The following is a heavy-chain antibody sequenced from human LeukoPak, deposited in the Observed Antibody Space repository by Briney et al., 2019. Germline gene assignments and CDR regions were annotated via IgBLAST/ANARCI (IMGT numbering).Heavy chain of an antibody. D-gene: IGHD2-21*02. CDR3: AKRGLGDREAFDI. CDR1: EFTFSSYA. CDR2: ISGSSSTI. J-gene: IGHJ3*02. Sequence: GGSLRLSCAASEFTFSSYAMHWVRQAPGKGLEWVSYISGSSSTIHYADSVKGRFTISRDNAKNSLYLQMNSLRAEDTAVYYCAKRGLGDREAFDIWGQGTLVTVSS. V-gene: IGHV3-48*04.